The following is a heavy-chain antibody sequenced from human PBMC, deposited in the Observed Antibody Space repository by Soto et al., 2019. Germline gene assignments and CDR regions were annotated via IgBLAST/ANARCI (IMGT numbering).Heavy chain of an antibody. CDR1: VGSVSSSIYY. D-gene: IGHD3-3*01. CDR3: ARRNTIFGVDTGLDY. Sequence: SETLSLTCIVSVGSVSSSIYYWGRIRQPPGKGLQWIGSFHHTGSTYYNPSLKSRVAISVDTSKNQFSLKLSSVTAADTAVYYCARRNTIFGVDTGLDYWSQGTLVTVSS. V-gene: IGHV4-39*01. J-gene: IGHJ4*02. CDR2: FHHTGST.